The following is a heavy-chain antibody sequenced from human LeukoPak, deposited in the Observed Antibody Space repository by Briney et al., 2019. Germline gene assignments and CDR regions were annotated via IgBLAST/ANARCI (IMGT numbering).Heavy chain of an antibody. D-gene: IGHD3-10*01. J-gene: IGHJ5*02. CDR3: AEDSSLLRGLFITNWFDP. V-gene: IGHV3-23*01. CDR2: ISGSGGST. Sequence: GGSLRLSCAASGFTFSSYAMNWVRQAPGKGLEWVSYISGSGGSTHYADSVKGRFTISRNNSKNTLHLQMNSLRAEDTAVYYCAEDSSLLRGLFITNWFDPWGQGTLVTVSS. CDR1: GFTFSSYA.